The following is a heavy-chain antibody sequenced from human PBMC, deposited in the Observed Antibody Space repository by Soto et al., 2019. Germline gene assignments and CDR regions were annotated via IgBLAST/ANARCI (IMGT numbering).Heavy chain of an antibody. CDR2: IYYSGST. Sequence: SETLSLTCTVSGGSISSGGYYWSWIRQHPGKGLEWIGYIYYSGSTYYNPSLKSRVTISVDTSKNQFSLKLSSVTAADTAVYYCARETVVVVAAIDYWGQGTLVTVSS. CDR1: GGSISSGGYY. D-gene: IGHD2-15*01. V-gene: IGHV4-31*03. CDR3: ARETVVVVAAIDY. J-gene: IGHJ4*02.